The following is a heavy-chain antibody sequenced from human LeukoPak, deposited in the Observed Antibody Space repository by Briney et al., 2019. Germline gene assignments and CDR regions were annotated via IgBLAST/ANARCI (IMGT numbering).Heavy chain of an antibody. Sequence: PGGSPLPSLADSCFTLRYVYMSRLRPAPTQGPAWAGRIKTKTHGGTTDYAAPVKRRFTISRDDSKNTLYLQMNSLKTEDTAVYYCTTGFKVLLGLSSGYTHAIDYWGQGTLVTVSS. CDR3: TTGFKVLLGLSSGYTHAIDY. CDR1: CFTLRYVY. D-gene: IGHD3-22*01. V-gene: IGHV3-15*01. CDR2: IKTKTHGGTT. J-gene: IGHJ4*02.